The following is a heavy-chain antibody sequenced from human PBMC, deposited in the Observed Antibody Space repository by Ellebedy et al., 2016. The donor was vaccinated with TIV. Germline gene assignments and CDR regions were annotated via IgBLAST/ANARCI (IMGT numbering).Heavy chain of an antibody. J-gene: IGHJ4*02. V-gene: IGHV3-23*01. D-gene: IGHD1-26*01. CDR3: AKMTHGGTYWSGGGFDY. CDR1: GFIFTTYA. Sequence: PGGSLRLSCAASGFIFTTYAMSWVRQAPGKGLEWVSHSSGSGDTIHYADSVKGRFTISRDNSKNTLYLQMNSLRAEDTAVYYCAKMTHGGTYWSGGGFDYWGQGSLVTVSS. CDR2: SSGSGDTI.